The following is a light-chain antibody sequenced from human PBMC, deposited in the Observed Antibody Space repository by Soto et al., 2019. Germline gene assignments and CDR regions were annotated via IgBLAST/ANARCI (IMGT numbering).Light chain of an antibody. CDR2: GAS. Sequence: VLSQSPGTLSLSQGEGATLSCRASQSVSSSYLAWYQQKPGQAPRLLIYGASTRATGIPARFRGSGSGTEFTLTISSLQSEDSAVYYCQQYNKWPTFGQGTKVDIK. CDR1: QSVSSSY. J-gene: IGKJ1*01. V-gene: IGKV3-15*01. CDR3: QQYNKWPT.